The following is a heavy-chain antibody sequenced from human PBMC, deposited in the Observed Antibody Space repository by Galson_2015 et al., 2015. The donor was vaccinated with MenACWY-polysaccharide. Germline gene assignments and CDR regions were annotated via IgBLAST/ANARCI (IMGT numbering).Heavy chain of an antibody. D-gene: IGHD5-24*01. CDR3: ARDEMDYRRTSRTTRSNWFDP. CDR2: ISPSTSHI. CDR1: GFTFSTYA. J-gene: IGHJ5*02. V-gene: IGHV3-48*02. Sequence: SLRLSCAVSGFTFSTYAMNWVRQAPGKGLEWISYISPSTSHIYYTDSVQGRFTISRDNAKNSLYLQMNSLRDEDTAVYYCARDEMDYRRTSRTTRSNWFDPWGRGTLVTVSS.